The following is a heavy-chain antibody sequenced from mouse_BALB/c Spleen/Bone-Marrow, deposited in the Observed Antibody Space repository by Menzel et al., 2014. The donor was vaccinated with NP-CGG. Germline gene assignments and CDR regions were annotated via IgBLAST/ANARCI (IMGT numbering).Heavy chain of an antibody. CDR3: ARSGSSSGYFDY. CDR1: GFTFSSFG. J-gene: IGHJ2*01. V-gene: IGHV5-17*02. D-gene: IGHD1-1*01. Sequence: EVKLVESGGGLVQPGGSRKLSCAASGFTFSSFGMHWVRQAPEKGLEWVAYISSGSSTIYYADTVMGRFIISRDNPKNTLFLQMTSLRSEDTAMYYCARSGSSSGYFDYWGQGTTLTVSS. CDR2: ISSGSSTI.